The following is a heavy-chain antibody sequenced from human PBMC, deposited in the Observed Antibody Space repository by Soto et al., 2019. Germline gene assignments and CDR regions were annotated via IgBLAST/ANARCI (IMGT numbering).Heavy chain of an antibody. CDR2: INHGGST. V-gene: IGHV4-34*01. CDR1: GGSFSSYY. CDR3: ARISGTYYGAFDI. D-gene: IGHD1-26*01. Sequence: QVQLQQWGAGLLKPSETQSLTCAVFGGSFSSYYWTCIRQPPGKGLEWVGEINHGGSTNYNPSLKSRVXXSXDXFKNQLSLRLTSVTAADTAVYYCARISGTYYGAFDIWGQGTMVTVSS. J-gene: IGHJ3*02.